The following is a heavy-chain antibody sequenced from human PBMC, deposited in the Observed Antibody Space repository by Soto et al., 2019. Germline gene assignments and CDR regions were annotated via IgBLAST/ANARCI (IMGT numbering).Heavy chain of an antibody. Sequence: SETLSLTCTVSGGSISNFYWRWIRQPPEKGLEWIGYIYYSGSTNYNPSLKSRVTISVDTSKNQFSLKLSSVTAADTAVYYCARMGYDFWSGYYWFDPWGQGTLVTVSS. V-gene: IGHV4-59*01. CDR2: IYYSGST. CDR3: ARMGYDFWSGYYWFDP. D-gene: IGHD3-3*01. J-gene: IGHJ5*02. CDR1: GGSISNFY.